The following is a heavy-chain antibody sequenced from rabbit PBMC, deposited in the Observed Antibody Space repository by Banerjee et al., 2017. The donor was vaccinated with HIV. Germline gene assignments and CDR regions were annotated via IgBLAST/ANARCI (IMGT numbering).Heavy chain of an antibody. D-gene: IGHD4-1*01. Sequence: EQLEESGGDLVKPEGSLTLTCTASGFTLSSYWICWVRQAPGKGLEWIACIDVSSGNTYYASWAKGRFTISKTSSTTVTLQMTSLTAADTATYFCARDLAGVIGWNFNLWGPGTLVTVS. J-gene: IGHJ4*01. CDR2: IDVSSGNT. CDR3: ARDLAGVIGWNFNL. V-gene: IGHV1S45*01. CDR1: GFTLSSYW.